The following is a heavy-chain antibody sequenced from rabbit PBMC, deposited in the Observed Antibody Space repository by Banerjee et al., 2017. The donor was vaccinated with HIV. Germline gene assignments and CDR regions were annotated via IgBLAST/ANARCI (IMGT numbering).Heavy chain of an antibody. CDR3: ARVAPYASSSGLDL. J-gene: IGHJ4*01. V-gene: IGHV1S47*01. Sequence: QEQLVESGGGLVTLGGSLKLSCKASGIDFSTYGVSWVRQAPGRGLEWIAYIYPDYGTTDYASWVNGRFTISLDNAQNTVFLQMTSLTAADTATYFCARVAPYASSSGLDLWGPGTLVTVS. CDR1: GIDFSTYG. CDR2: IYPDYGTT. D-gene: IGHD1-1*01.